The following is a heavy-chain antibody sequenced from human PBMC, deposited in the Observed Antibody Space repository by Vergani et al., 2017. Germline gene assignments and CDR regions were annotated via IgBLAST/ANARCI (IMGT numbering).Heavy chain of an antibody. CDR1: GGSISSGGYY. V-gene: IGHV4-31*03. D-gene: IGHD3-10*01. CDR3: ARVSRGGPYYYGMDV. CDR2: IYYSGST. J-gene: IGHJ6*02. Sequence: QVQLQESGPGLVKPSQTLSLTCTVSGGSISSGGYYWSWIRQHPGKGLEWIGYIYYSGSTYYNPSLKSRVTISVDTAKNQFSLKLSSVTAADTAVYYWARVSRGGPYYYGMDVWGQGTTVTVSS.